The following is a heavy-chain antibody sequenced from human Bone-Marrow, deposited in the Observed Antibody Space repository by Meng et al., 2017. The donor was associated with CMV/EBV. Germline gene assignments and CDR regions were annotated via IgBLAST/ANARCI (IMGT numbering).Heavy chain of an antibody. V-gene: IGHV1-8*01. J-gene: IGHJ3*02. CDR1: GYTFTSYD. CDR2: MNPNSGNT. Sequence: ASVKVSCKASGYTFTSYDINWVRQATGQGLEWMGWMNPNSGNTGYAQKFQGRVTMTRDTSISTAYMELSRLRSDDAAVYYCARDQRPYDFWSGYLPDTAFDIWGQGTMVTVSS. D-gene: IGHD3-3*01. CDR3: ARDQRPYDFWSGYLPDTAFDI.